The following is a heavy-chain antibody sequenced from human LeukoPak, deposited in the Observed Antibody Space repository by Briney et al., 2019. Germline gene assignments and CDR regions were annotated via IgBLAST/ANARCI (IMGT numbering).Heavy chain of an antibody. D-gene: IGHD4-17*01. CDR1: GFTVSSNY. J-gene: IGHJ4*02. V-gene: IGHV3-53*01. CDR3: ARATASRFDY. CDR2: IYSGGRT. Sequence: PGGSLRLSCAASGFTVSSNYMSWVRQAPGKGLEWVSVIYSGGRTYYADSVKGRFTISRDNSKNTVYLQMNKLRAEDTAVYYCARATASRFDYWGQGTLVTVSS.